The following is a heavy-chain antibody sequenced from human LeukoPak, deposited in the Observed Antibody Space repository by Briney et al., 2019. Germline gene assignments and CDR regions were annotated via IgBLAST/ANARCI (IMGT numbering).Heavy chain of an antibody. J-gene: IGHJ5*02. D-gene: IGHD2-15*01. CDR3: ARQEYCSGGSCYTWFDP. V-gene: IGHV5-51*01. Sequence: GESLKISCKGSGYSINNYWIGWVRQMPGKGLEWMGILYPADSDIRYSPSFQGQVTISADKSISTAYLQWSSLKASDTAMYYCARQEYCSGGSCYTWFDPWGQGTLATVSS. CDR2: LYPADSDI. CDR1: GYSINNYW.